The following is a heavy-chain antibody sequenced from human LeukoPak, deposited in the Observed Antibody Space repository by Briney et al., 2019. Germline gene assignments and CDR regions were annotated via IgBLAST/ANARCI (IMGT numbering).Heavy chain of an antibody. V-gene: IGHV4-39*01. CDR2: IYYSGST. CDR1: GGSFSSYY. D-gene: IGHD3-22*01. CDR3: ARRSGGSSGYYAFDY. J-gene: IGHJ4*02. Sequence: PSETLSLTCAVYGGSFSSYYWGWIRQPPGKGLEWIGSIYYSGSTYYNPSLKSRVTISVDTSKNQFSLKLSSVTAADTAVYYCARRSGGSSGYYAFDYWGQGTLVTVPS.